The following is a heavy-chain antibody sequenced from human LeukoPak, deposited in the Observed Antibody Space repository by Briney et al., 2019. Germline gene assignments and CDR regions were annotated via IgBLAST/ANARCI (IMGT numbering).Heavy chain of an antibody. J-gene: IGHJ4*02. CDR3: ARDKWSGFDY. D-gene: IGHD3-3*01. Sequence: SQTLSLTCTVSGGSISSGSYYWSWIRQPAGTGLEWIGRIYTSGSSNYNPSLKSRVTISVDTSKNQVSLKLSSVTAADTAVYYCARDKWSGFDYWGQGTLVTVSS. V-gene: IGHV4-61*02. CDR2: IYTSGSS. CDR1: GGSISSGSYY.